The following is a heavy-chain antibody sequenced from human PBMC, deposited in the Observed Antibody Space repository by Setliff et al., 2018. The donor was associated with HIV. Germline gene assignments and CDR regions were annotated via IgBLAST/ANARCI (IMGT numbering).Heavy chain of an antibody. D-gene: IGHD6-13*01. Sequence: SVKVSCKASGGIFINSAFSWVRQAPGQGLEWMGSIIPIFNTGNYAQKFQGRVTFTADESTSTAYMELSSLSSEDTAVYYCARDQTGVAAAAFGGGSAWSDEGFDIWGQGTMVTVSS. J-gene: IGHJ3*02. CDR2: IIPIFNTG. CDR3: ARDQTGVAAAAFGGGSAWSDEGFDI. CDR1: GGIFINSA. V-gene: IGHV1-69*13.